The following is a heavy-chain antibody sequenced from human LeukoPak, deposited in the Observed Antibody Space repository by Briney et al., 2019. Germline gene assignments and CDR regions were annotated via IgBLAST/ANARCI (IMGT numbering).Heavy chain of an antibody. CDR3: AKDFRVGATTWYYMNV. Sequence: HPGRSLRLSCAASGFTFSRYGMHWVRQTPGKGLEWVAVISYDASNKYYADSVKGRFTISRDNSKNTLYLQMNSLRAEDTAVYYCAKDFRVGATTWYYMNVWGKGTTVTISS. D-gene: IGHD1-26*01. V-gene: IGHV3-30*18. CDR1: GFTFSRYG. J-gene: IGHJ6*03. CDR2: ISYDASNK.